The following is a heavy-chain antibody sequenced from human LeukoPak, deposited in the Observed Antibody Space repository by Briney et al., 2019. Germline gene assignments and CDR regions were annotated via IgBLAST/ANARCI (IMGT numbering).Heavy chain of an antibody. V-gene: IGHV3-30*18. CDR1: GFTFSSYG. Sequence: GGSLRLSCAASGFTFSSYGMHWVRQAPGKGLEWVAVISYDGSNKYYADSVKGRFTISRDNSKNTLYLQMNSLRAEDTAVYYSAKDFRSLWSLYYFDYWGQGTLVTVSS. CDR3: AKDFRSLWSLYYFDY. J-gene: IGHJ4*02. CDR2: ISYDGSNK. D-gene: IGHD2-8*02.